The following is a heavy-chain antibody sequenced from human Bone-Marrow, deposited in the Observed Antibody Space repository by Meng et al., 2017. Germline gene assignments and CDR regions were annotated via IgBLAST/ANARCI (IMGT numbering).Heavy chain of an antibody. CDR1: GFNLRSYW. CDR2: LNRDETTI. V-gene: IGHV3-74*01. J-gene: IGHJ5*02. Sequence: EVQLVESGGGLVQPGGSLRLSCVASGFNLRSYWMHWVRQTPGKGLVWVSRLNRDETTISHAGSVMDRFTISRDVATNTLFLQMNSLSAEDTALYYCVRDFGGESDLWGQGTLVTVSS. CDR3: VRDFGGESDL. D-gene: IGHD3-10*01.